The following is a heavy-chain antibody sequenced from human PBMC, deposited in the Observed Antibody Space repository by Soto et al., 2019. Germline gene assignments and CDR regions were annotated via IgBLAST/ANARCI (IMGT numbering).Heavy chain of an antibody. V-gene: IGHV1-46*02. Sequence: QVQLVQSGAEVRKPGASVKVSCKASGYTFNRHYIQWVRQAPGQGLEWMGMIDPSGGDTNYAKKFQGRVTLNSDASTSTVYMELSSLRSEDTAVYYCSKCRGVGLTMLSFDYWGPGTLVIVSS. CDR3: SKCRGVGLTMLSFDY. J-gene: IGHJ4*02. CDR1: GYTFNRHY. D-gene: IGHD3-10*02. CDR2: IDPSGGDT.